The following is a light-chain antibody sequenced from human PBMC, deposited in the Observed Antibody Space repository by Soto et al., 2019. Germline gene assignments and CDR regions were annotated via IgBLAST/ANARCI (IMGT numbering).Light chain of an antibody. CDR2: AAS. V-gene: IGKV3-20*01. CDR3: QQYDSSPKT. Sequence: IVLTQSPGTLSSSPGERATLSCRASQSVSTNNLAWYQQRPGRAPRLLIYAASSRATGIPDRFSGSGSGTDFTLTISRLEPEDFAVYYCQQYDSSPKTFGQGTKVDIK. CDR1: QSVSTNN. J-gene: IGKJ1*01.